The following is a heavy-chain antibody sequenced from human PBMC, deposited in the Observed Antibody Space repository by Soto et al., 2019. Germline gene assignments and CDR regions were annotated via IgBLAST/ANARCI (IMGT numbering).Heavy chain of an antibody. Sequence: QVQLVQSGAEVKKPGSSVKVSCKASGGTFSSYAISWVRQAPGQGLEWMGGIIPIFGTANYAQKFQGRVTITADESTSTAYMEPSSLRSEDTAVYYCARGKYSSSWYEGGWFDPWGQGTLVTVSS. D-gene: IGHD6-13*01. J-gene: IGHJ5*02. CDR3: ARGKYSSSWYEGGWFDP. CDR2: IIPIFGTA. V-gene: IGHV1-69*01. CDR1: GGTFSSYA.